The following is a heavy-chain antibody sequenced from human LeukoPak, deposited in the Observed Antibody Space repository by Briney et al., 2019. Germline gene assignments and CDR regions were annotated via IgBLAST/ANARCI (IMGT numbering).Heavy chain of an antibody. V-gene: IGHV3-33*06. CDR3: AKDLDY. Sequence: GGSLRLSCAASGFTFSSYGMHWVRQAPGKGLEWVAAIWYDGSNKYYADSVKGRFTISRDNSKNTLYLQMNSLRAADTAVYYCAKDLDYWGQGTLVTVSS. J-gene: IGHJ4*02. CDR1: GFTFSSYG. CDR2: IWYDGSNK.